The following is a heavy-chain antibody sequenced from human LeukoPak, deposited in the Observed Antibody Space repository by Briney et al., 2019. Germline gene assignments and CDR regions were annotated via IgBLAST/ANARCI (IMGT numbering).Heavy chain of an antibody. CDR2: ISSSGSTI. D-gene: IGHD4-17*01. V-gene: IGHV3-11*01. CDR3: AKGQRFYGEYYFDY. Sequence: GGSLRLSCAASGFTFSDYYMSWIRQAPGKGLEWVSYISSSGSTIYYADSVKGRFTISRDNAKNTLYLQMNSLRAEDTAVYYCAKGQRFYGEYYFDYWGQGTLVTVSS. CDR1: GFTFSDYY. J-gene: IGHJ4*02.